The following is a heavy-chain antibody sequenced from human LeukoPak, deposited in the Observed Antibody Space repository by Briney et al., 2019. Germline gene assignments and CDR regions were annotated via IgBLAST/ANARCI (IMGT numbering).Heavy chain of an antibody. J-gene: IGHJ5*02. CDR1: GYTCTSNH. CDR2: INPSGDST. CDR3: AKLAASETGEGS. Sequence: ASGKVSCKASGYTCTSNHIHCVRQATGQGLEWMGVINPSGDSTGYAQKFQGRVTMTRDTSTSTVYMELSSLRSEDTAIYYCAKLAASETGEGSWGQGTLVTVSS. V-gene: IGHV1-46*01. D-gene: IGHD6-13*01.